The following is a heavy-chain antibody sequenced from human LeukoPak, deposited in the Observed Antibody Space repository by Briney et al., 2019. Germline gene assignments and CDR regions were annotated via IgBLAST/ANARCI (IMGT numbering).Heavy chain of an antibody. V-gene: IGHV3-30*18. CDR2: ISYDGSNK. Sequence: PGRSLRLSCAASGFTFSSYGMHWVRQAPGKGLDWVAVISYDGSNKYYADSVKGRFTISRDNSKNTLYLQMNSLRAEDTAVYYCANEYCSGGSCGYYGMDVWGQGTTVTVSS. CDR3: ANEYCSGGSCGYYGMDV. J-gene: IGHJ6*02. D-gene: IGHD2-15*01. CDR1: GFTFSSYG.